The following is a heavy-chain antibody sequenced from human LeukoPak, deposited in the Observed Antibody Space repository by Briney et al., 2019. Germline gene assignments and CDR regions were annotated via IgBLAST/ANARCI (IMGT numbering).Heavy chain of an antibody. Sequence: PGGSLRLSCAASGFTFSSYGVHWVRQAPGKGLEWVAVISYDGSNKYYADSVKGRFTISRDNSKNTLYLQMNSLRAEDTAVYFCARDLAGGWSPYYFDYWGQGNMVTVSS. V-gene: IGHV3-30*03. CDR2: ISYDGSNK. J-gene: IGHJ4*02. CDR1: GFTFSSYG. D-gene: IGHD6-19*01. CDR3: ARDLAGGWSPYYFDY.